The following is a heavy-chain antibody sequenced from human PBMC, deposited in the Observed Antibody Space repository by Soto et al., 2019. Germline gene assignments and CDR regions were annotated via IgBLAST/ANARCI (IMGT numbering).Heavy chain of an antibody. CDR3: ARAGENYGSGTFSPPLRYYFNS. V-gene: IGHV1-46*01. Sequence: ASVKVSCKASVGTFSSYAISWVRQAPGQGLEWMGVINPSGGPTTYAQKFQGRVTLTSDTSTNTVYMELSSLRPEDTAVYYCARAGENYGSGTFSPPLRYYFNSWGQGTLVTVSS. D-gene: IGHD3-10*01. J-gene: IGHJ4*02. CDR2: INPSGGPT. CDR1: VGTFSSYA.